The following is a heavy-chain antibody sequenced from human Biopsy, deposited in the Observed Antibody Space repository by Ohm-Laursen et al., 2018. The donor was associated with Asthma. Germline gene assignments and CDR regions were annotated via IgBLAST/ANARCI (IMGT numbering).Heavy chain of an antibody. CDR3: ARTTYGDDGFDP. CDR1: GGSISSGAYY. Sequence: TLSLTCTVSGGSISSGAYYWSWVRQPPGKGLERIGYIYYIGSTYYNPSLKSRVSISLDTSKNQFSLSLTSVTAADTAVYYCARTTYGDDGFDPWGQGTLVTVSS. D-gene: IGHD4-17*01. V-gene: IGHV4-31*03. J-gene: IGHJ5*02. CDR2: IYYIGST.